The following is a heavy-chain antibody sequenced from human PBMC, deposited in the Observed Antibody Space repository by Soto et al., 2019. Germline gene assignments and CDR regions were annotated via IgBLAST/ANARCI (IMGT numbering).Heavy chain of an antibody. Sequence: EVQVLESGGGLVQPGGSLRLSCAASGFSFGDYAMSWVRQAPGKGLEWVSGISGTGSRTSYADSVRGRFTISRDNVNNTLSLQMDSLRAEETAVYYCARGGRYTYGYGAYSYGMDVWGQGTTVTVSS. CDR1: GFSFGDYA. CDR3: ARGGRYTYGYGAYSYGMDV. J-gene: IGHJ6*02. CDR2: ISGTGSRT. D-gene: IGHD5-18*01. V-gene: IGHV3-23*01.